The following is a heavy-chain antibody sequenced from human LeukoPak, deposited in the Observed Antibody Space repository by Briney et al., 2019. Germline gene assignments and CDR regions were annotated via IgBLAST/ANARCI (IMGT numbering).Heavy chain of an antibody. CDR3: ARRFDS. CDR1: GFSFTAHS. Sequence: PGGSLRLSCAASGFSFTAHSMNWVRQAPGRGLEWISYIGPGGDIYYADSVTGRFTVSRDIAKNSLYLQMNGLRVEDTAVYYCARRFDSWGQGTLVTVSS. CDR2: IGPGGDI. V-gene: IGHV3-48*01. J-gene: IGHJ4*02.